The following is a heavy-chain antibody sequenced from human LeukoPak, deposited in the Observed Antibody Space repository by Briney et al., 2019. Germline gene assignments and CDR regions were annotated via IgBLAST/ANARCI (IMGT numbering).Heavy chain of an antibody. J-gene: IGHJ3*02. Sequence: ASVKVSCKASGYTFTSYGISWVRQAPGHGLEWMGWISAYNGNTNYAQKLQGRVTMTTDTSTSTAYMELRSLRSDDTAVYYCARAGGDYSRGAFDIWGQGTMVTVSS. V-gene: IGHV1-18*01. CDR1: GYTFTSYG. CDR2: ISAYNGNT. D-gene: IGHD4-17*01. CDR3: ARAGGDYSRGAFDI.